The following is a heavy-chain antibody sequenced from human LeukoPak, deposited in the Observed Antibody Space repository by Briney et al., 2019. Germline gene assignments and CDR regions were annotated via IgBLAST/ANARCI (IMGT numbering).Heavy chain of an antibody. J-gene: IGHJ5*02. CDR2: IIPIFGTA. D-gene: IGHD2-15*01. V-gene: IGHV1-69*13. CDR1: GRTFSSSA. Sequence: SVKVSCKASGRTFSSSAISWVRQAPGQGLEWMGGIIPIFGTANYAQKVQGRVTITADESTSTAYMELSSMSSEDTAVYYCERARDIVVVVAAFDPWGQGTLVTVSS. CDR3: ERARDIVVVVAAFDP.